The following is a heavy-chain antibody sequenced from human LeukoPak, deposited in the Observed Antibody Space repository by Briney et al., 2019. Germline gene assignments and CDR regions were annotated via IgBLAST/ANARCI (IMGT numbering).Heavy chain of an antibody. CDR3: ARAGAYSSSSPAGL. J-gene: IGHJ4*02. V-gene: IGHV3-21*05. D-gene: IGHD6-6*01. CDR2: IHSSGNYI. CDR1: ASGDDFSSHS. Sequence: GGSLRLSCRASASGDDFSSHSMNWVRQAPGKGLEWISYIHSSGNYIFDAASVKGRFTVSRDNARNSLYLQMNSLRAEDTAVYYCARAGAYSSSSPAGLWGQGTLVTVSS.